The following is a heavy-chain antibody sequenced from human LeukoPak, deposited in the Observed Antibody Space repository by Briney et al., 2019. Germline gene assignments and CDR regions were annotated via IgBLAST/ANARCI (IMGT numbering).Heavy chain of an antibody. CDR3: AKDARGDYYYYMDV. D-gene: IGHD3-10*01. CDR2: IRYDGSNK. V-gene: IGHV3-30*02. J-gene: IGHJ6*03. CDR1: GFTFSSYG. Sequence: GGSLRLSCAASGFTFSSYGMHWVRQAPGKGLEWVAFIRYDGSNKYYADSVKVRFTISRDNSKNTLYLQMNSLRAEDTAVYYCAKDARGDYYYYMDVWGKGTTVTVSS.